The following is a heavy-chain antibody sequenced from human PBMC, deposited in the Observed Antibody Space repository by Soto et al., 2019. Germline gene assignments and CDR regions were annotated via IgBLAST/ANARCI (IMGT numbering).Heavy chain of an antibody. Sequence: QVQLVESGGGVVQPGSSLRLSCAASGFTFSSYAMHWVRQAPGKGLEWVAVISYDGSNKYYADSVKGRFTISRDNSKNTLYLQMNSLRAEDTAVYYCARRESCFDYYYNYGMDVW. V-gene: IGHV3-30-3*01. CDR3: ARRESCFDYYYNYGMDV. D-gene: IGHD3-9*01. CDR2: ISYDGSNK. CDR1: GFTFSSYA. J-gene: IGHJ6*01.